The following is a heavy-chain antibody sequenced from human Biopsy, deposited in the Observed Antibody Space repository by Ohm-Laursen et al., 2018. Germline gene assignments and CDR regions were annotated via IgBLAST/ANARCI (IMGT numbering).Heavy chain of an antibody. CDR1: RDSISNYY. CDR3: ARIIVRSSGSSNYFDY. CDR2: IYYTGST. J-gene: IGHJ4*02. V-gene: IGHV4-59*08. Sequence: GTLSLTCTVSRDSISNYYWTWIRQSPGKGLEWIGYIYYTGSTNYNPSVKSRVTISVDTSKNQFSLKLNSVTAVDTAIYYCARIIVRSSGSSNYFDYWGQGTLVTVSS. D-gene: IGHD3-22*01.